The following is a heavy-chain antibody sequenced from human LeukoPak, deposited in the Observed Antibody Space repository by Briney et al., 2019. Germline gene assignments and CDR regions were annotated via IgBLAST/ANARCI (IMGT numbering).Heavy chain of an antibody. J-gene: IGHJ4*02. CDR1: GFTFSSYW. V-gene: IGHV3-7*01. D-gene: IGHD3-3*01. CDR2: IKTDGSEK. CDR3: AKVYDFWSGYFDS. Sequence: GGSLRLSCEASGFTFSSYWMTWVRQAPGKGLEWVANIKTDGSEKHYVDSVKGRFTISRDNSKNTLYLQMNNLRAENTAVYYCAKVYDFWSGYFDSWGQGTLVTVSS.